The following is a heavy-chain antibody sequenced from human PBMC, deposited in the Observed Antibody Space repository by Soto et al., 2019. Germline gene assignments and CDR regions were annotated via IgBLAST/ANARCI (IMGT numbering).Heavy chain of an antibody. CDR2: MNPNSGNT. D-gene: IGHD6-19*01. CDR1: GYTFTSYD. CDR3: ARERSGWPDY. J-gene: IGHJ4*02. V-gene: IGHV1-8*01. Sequence: QVQLVQSGAEVKKPWASVTVSCKASGYTFTSYDINWVRQAPGLGLEWMGWMNPNSGNTGYAQKFQGRVTMTRNTSISTAYMELSSLRSEDSAVYYCARERSGWPDYWGQGTLVTVSS.